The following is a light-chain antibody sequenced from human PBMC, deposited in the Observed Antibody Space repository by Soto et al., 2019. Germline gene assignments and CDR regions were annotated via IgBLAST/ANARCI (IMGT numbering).Light chain of an antibody. CDR2: GAS. CDR1: ESVASNY. CDR3: QQYGSSPWT. J-gene: IGKJ1*01. V-gene: IGKV3-20*01. Sequence: EIVLTQSPGTLSLSPGEGATLSCRASESVASNYLAWYQQKPGQAPRLLFYGASIRATGIPDRFSGSGSGTDCTLTLTRLPPEDFAVYSCQQYGSSPWTYGQGTKVEIK.